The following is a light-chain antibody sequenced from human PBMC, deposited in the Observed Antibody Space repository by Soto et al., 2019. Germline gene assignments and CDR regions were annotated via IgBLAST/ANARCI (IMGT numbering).Light chain of an antibody. V-gene: IGLV1-51*02. J-gene: IGLJ2*01. CDR2: ENN. CDR1: SSNIGNNY. Sequence: QSVLTQPPSVSAAPGQKGTISCSGSSSNIGNNYVSWYQQLPGTAPKLLIYENNKRPSGIPDRFSGSKSGTSATLGITGLQTGDEADYYCGTWDSSLSAVVFGGGTKVTVL. CDR3: GTWDSSLSAVV.